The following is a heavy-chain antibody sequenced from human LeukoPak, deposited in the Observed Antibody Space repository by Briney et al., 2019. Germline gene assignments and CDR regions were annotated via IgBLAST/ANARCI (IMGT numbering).Heavy chain of an antibody. Sequence: GGSLRLSCAASGFTLSSYGMHWVRQAPGKGLEWVAVISYDGRNKYYSDSVKGRFTISRDTSKSTLYLQMNSLRAEDTAVYYCAKAAYGDSGLDYWGQGTLVTVSS. CDR2: ISYDGRNK. CDR1: GFTLSSYG. CDR3: AKAAYGDSGLDY. J-gene: IGHJ4*02. V-gene: IGHV3-30*18. D-gene: IGHD4-17*01.